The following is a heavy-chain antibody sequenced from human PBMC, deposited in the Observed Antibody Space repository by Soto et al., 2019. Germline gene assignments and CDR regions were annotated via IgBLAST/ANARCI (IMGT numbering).Heavy chain of an antibody. J-gene: IGHJ5*02. Sequence: GGSLRLSCAASGFTFSDHYMDWVRQAPGKGLEWVGRTRNKANSYTTEYAASVKGRFTISRDDSKNSLYLQMNSLKTEDTAVYYCARATGSGWYYWFDPWGQVTLVTVSS. CDR1: GFTFSDHY. CDR2: TRNKANSYTT. D-gene: IGHD6-19*01. CDR3: ARATGSGWYYWFDP. V-gene: IGHV3-72*01.